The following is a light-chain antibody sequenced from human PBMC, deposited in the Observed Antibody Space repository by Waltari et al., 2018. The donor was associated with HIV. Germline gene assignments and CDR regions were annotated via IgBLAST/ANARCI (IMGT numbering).Light chain of an antibody. CDR3: QAWDSSTAV. V-gene: IGLV3-1*01. CDR1: KLGDKY. J-gene: IGLJ1*01. Sequence: SYELTQPPSVSVSPGQTASITCSGDKLGDKYACCDQQKPGKSPVLVIYQDSKRPSGSAEGFSCSNCGNTANLTSSGTHAMDEADYYCQAWDSSTAVFGTGTKVTVL. CDR2: QDS.